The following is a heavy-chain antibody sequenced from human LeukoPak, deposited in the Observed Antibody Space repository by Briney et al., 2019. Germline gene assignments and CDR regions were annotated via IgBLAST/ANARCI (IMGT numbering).Heavy chain of an antibody. J-gene: IGHJ6*02. CDR3: ARVMYYYGSGSPGYYYGMDV. Sequence: SQTLSLTCAISGDSVSSNSAAWNWLRQSPSRGLEWLGRTYYRSKWYDDYAVSVKSRITINPDTSKNQFSLQLNSVTPEDTAVYYCARVMYYYGSGSPGYYYGMDVWGQGTTVTVSS. D-gene: IGHD3-10*01. CDR1: GDSVSSNSAA. CDR2: TYYRSKWYD. V-gene: IGHV6-1*01.